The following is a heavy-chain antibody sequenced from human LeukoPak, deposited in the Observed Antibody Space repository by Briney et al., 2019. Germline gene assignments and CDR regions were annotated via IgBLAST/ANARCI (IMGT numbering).Heavy chain of an antibody. D-gene: IGHD2-2*01. CDR1: GYSFASQW. J-gene: IGHJ4*02. CDR2: IYPGDSDT. CDR3: ARWRGCTSTSCPPDY. Sequence: GESLKISCKGSGYSFASQWIGWVRQMPGKGLEWMGIIYPGDSDTRYSPSFQGQVTISADKSISTAYLQWSSLKVSDTAMYYCARWRGCTSTSCPPDYWGQGTLVTVSS. V-gene: IGHV5-51*01.